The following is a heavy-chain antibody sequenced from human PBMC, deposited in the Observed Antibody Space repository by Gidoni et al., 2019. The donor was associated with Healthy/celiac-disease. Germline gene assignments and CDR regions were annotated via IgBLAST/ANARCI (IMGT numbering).Heavy chain of an antibody. D-gene: IGHD3-3*01. CDR1: GGSLSSSSYY. Sequence: QLQLQESGPGLVKPSETLSLTCTVSGGSLSSSSYYWGWIRQPPGKGLEWIGSIYYGGSTYYNPSLKSRVTISVDTSKNQFSLKLSSVTAADTAVYYCASHEGVTIVGVVTHYGMDVWGQGTTVTVSS. V-gene: IGHV4-39*01. CDR2: IYYGGST. J-gene: IGHJ6*02. CDR3: ASHEGVTIVGVVTHYGMDV.